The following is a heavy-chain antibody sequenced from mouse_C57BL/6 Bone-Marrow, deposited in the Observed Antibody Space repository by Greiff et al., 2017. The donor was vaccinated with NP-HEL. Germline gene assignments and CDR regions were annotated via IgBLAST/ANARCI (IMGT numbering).Heavy chain of an antibody. CDR3: ARSGDGYYVRYGMDY. CDR2: IYPGDGDT. Sequence: VKLMESGPELVKPGASVKISCKASGYAFSSSWMNWVKQRPGKGLEWIGRIYPGDGDTNYNGKFKGKATLTADKSSSTAYMQLSSLTSEDSAVYFCARSGDGYYVRYGMDYWGQGTSVTVSS. V-gene: IGHV1-82*01. CDR1: GYAFSSSW. J-gene: IGHJ4*01. D-gene: IGHD2-3*01.